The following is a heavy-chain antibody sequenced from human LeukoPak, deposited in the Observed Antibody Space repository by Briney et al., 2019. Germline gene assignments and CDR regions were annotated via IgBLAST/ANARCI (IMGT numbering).Heavy chain of an antibody. J-gene: IGHJ6*03. Sequence: GASVRVSCKASGYTFTSYYMHWVRRAPGQGLEWMGIINPSGGSTNYAQKFQGRVTMTRDMSTSTVYMELSSLRSEDTDVYYCARMGSQYQLLYSYYYYYMDVWGKGTTVTVSS. CDR1: GYTFTSYY. V-gene: IGHV1-46*01. CDR3: ARMGSQYQLLYSYYYYYMDV. CDR2: INPSGGST. D-gene: IGHD2-2*02.